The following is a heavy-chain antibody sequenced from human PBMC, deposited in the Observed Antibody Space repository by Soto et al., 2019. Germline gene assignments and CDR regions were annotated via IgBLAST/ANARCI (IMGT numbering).Heavy chain of an antibody. CDR1: GFTFSTYD. J-gene: IGHJ4*02. CDR2: ISYDESNK. CDR3: AKDTYYHDSSGYYTFDY. V-gene: IGHV3-30*18. D-gene: IGHD3-22*01. Sequence: PGGSLRLSCAASGFTFSTYDMHWVRQAPGKGLEWVALISYDESNKYYVDPVKGRFTISRDNSKNTVDLQMNSLRVEDTAVFYCAKDTYYHDSSGYYTFDYWGQGTLVTVSS.